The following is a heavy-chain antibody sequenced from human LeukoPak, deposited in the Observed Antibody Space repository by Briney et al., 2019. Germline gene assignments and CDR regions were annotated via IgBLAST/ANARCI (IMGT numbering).Heavy chain of an antibody. V-gene: IGHV1-2*02. J-gene: IGHJ5*02. Sequence: ASVKVSCKASGYTFTGYCIHWVRQAPGQGLEWMGWINPNSGGTNYAQKFQDRVTMTRDTSLSTVYMELSRLTSDDTAVYYCATHWWHCSSKSCPWEFDPWGQGTLVTVSS. CDR3: ATHWWHCSSKSCPWEFDP. CDR1: GYTFTGYC. CDR2: INPNSGGT. D-gene: IGHD2-2*01.